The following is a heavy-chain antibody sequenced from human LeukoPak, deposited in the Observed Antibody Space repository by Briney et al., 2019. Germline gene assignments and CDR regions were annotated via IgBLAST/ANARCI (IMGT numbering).Heavy chain of an antibody. Sequence: GASVKVSCKASGYTFTSYAMHWVRQAPGQGLEWMGWISAHNGNTNYAQKLQGRVTMTTDTSTSTAYMELRSLRSDDTAVYYCASGRGYYDSSGYYSMGVDYWGQGTLVTVSS. D-gene: IGHD3-22*01. J-gene: IGHJ4*02. CDR2: ISAHNGNT. CDR3: ASGRGYYDSSGYYSMGVDY. CDR1: GYTFTSYA. V-gene: IGHV1-18*01.